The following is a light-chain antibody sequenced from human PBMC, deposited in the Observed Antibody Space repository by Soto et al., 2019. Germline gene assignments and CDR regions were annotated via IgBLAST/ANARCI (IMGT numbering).Light chain of an antibody. J-gene: IGLJ1*01. V-gene: IGLV2-14*01. CDR3: SSYTSSSTPYV. CDR2: DVS. Sequence: QSVLTQPASVSGSPGQSITISCTGTSSDVVGFNFVSWYQQHPGIAPKLMFYDVSIRPSGFSIRFSGSKSGNTASLTISGLQAEDEADYYCSSYTSSSTPYVFGTGTKVTVL. CDR1: SSDVVGFNF.